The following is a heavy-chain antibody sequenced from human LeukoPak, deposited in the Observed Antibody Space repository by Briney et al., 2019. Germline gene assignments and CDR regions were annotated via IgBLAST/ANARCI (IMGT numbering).Heavy chain of an antibody. J-gene: IGHJ4*02. CDR3: ARGISYCGGDCSDY. V-gene: IGHV1-2*02. CDR1: GYTFTGYY. Sequence: GASVKVSCKASGYTFTGYYMHWVRQAPGQGLEWMGWINPNSGGTNYAQKFQGRVTMTRDTSISTAYMELSRVRSGDTAVYYCARGISYCGGDCSDYWGQGTLVTVSS. CDR2: INPNSGGT. D-gene: IGHD2-21*02.